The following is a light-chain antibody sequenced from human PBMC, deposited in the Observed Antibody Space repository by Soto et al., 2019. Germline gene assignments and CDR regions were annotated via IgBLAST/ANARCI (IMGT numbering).Light chain of an antibody. J-gene: IGLJ1*01. CDR1: SSDVGSYNL. CDR2: EGS. CDR3: CSYAGSSTYV. V-gene: IGLV2-23*01. Sequence: QSVLTQPASVSGSPGQSITISCTGTSSDVGSYNLVSWYQHHPGKAPKLMIYEGSERPSGVSNRFSGSKSGNTASLTICGLQAEDEADYYCCSYAGSSTYVFGTGTKLTVL.